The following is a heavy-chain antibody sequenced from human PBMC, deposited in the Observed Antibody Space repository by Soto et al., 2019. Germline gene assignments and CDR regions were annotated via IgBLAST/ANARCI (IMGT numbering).Heavy chain of an antibody. D-gene: IGHD2-2*01. CDR3: GRDLTSNANCIDP. J-gene: IGHJ5*02. V-gene: IGHV4-30-4*01. Sequence: TLSLTCSVSGDYIHVGGYYWTWIRQRPGKGLEWMGYIYYTGKAYYNPSLESRLTMSVDRSKNQFSLRLTSVTAADTAVYFCGRDLTSNANCIDPWGQGTLVTVSS. CDR2: IYYTGKA. CDR1: GDYIHVGGYY.